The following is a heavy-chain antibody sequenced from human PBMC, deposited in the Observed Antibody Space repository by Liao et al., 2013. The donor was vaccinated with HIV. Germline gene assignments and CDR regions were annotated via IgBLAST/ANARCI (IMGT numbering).Heavy chain of an antibody. Sequence: QVQLQQWGAGLLKPSETLSLTCAVYGGSFSGYYWNWLRQPPRQGAWSGLGKVIHDGSTTYNPSLETRITMAVDTSKNQFSLKLSSVTAADTATYYCARGREVYYDNVEMGYYYYYMDAWGIGTTVTVSS. CDR2: VIHDGST. D-gene: IGHD3-22*01. V-gene: IGHV4-34*01. CDR1: GGSFSGYY. J-gene: IGHJ6*03. CDR3: ARGREVYYDNVEMGYYYYYMDA.